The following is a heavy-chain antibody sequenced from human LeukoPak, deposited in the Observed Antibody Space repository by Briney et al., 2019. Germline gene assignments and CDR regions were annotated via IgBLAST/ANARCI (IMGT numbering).Heavy chain of an antibody. V-gene: IGHV3-30*03. J-gene: IGHJ4*02. D-gene: IGHD3-10*01. CDR1: GFTFSNYW. CDR3: VRGSKIRGVIPEGEFDY. CDR2: ISYDGKRN. Sequence: GRCLRLSCAPSGFTFSNYWMNWVSQAPNKGLEWVAVISYDGKRNYYADSVKGRFTLSREDSKNTVYLQMNRLRAEDTAVYFCVRGSKIRGVIPEGEFDYWGQGTLVTVSS.